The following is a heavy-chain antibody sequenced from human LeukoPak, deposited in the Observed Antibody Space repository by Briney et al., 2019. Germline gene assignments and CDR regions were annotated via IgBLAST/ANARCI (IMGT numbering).Heavy chain of an antibody. CDR1: GFTFSSYG. CDR2: ISYDGSNK. CDR3: ARDGPGHFDY. Sequence: PGRSLRLSCAASGFTFSSYGMHWVRQAPGKGLEWVAVISYDGSNKYYADSVKGRFTISRDNSMNTLYLQMNSLRAEDTAAYYCARDGPGHFDYWGERTLVTVSS. J-gene: IGHJ4*02. V-gene: IGHV3-30*03.